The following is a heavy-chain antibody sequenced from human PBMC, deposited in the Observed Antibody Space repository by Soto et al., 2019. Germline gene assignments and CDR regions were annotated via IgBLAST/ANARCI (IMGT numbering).Heavy chain of an antibody. J-gene: IGHJ4*02. CDR1: GYTFTSYY. CDR3: ATNYYDGSGHYFIFEH. D-gene: IGHD3-22*01. CDR2: INPSGGST. V-gene: IGHV1-46*01. Sequence: GASVKVSCKASGYTFTSYYMHWVRQAPGQGLEWMGIINPSGGSTSYAQKFQGRVTISADESTNTAYMELSSLRSEDTAVYYCATNYYDGSGHYFIFEHWGQGTLVTVSS.